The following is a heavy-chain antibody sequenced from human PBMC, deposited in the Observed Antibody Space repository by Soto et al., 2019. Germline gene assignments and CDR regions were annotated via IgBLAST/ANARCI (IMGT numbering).Heavy chain of an antibody. J-gene: IGHJ3*02. Sequence: QSGGSLRLSCAASGFTFSVSAMHWVRQASGKGLEWVGRIRSKTDNYATAYAASVKGRFTISRDDSKNTAYLQMNSLRTEDTAVYYCTRLESSNSHDAFDMWGRGTMVTISS. V-gene: IGHV3-73*01. CDR3: TRLESSNSHDAFDM. CDR1: GFTFSVSA. D-gene: IGHD5-18*01. CDR2: IRSKTDNYAT.